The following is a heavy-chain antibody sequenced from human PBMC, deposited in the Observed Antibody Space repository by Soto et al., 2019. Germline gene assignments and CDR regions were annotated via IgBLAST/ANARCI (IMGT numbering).Heavy chain of an antibody. J-gene: IGHJ4*02. V-gene: IGHV3-15*07. CDR1: GFTFSNAW. D-gene: IGHD3-22*01. CDR3: TGENEVVITSFDY. CDR2: IKSKTDGGTT. Sequence: EVQLVESGGGLVKPGGSLRLSCAASGFTFSNAWMNWVRQAPGKGLEWVGRIKSKTDGGTTDYAAPVKGRFTISRDDSKNTLYLQMNSLKTEDTAVYYCTGENEVVITSFDYWGQGTLVTVSS.